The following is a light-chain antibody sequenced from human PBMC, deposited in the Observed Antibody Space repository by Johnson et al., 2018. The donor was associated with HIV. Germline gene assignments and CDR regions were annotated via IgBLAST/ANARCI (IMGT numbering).Light chain of an antibody. CDR1: NSNIGNNY. V-gene: IGLV1-51*01. CDR3: GTWDSSLSAGYV. Sequence: HSVLTQPPSVSAAPGQKVTISCSGSNSNIGNNYVSWYQQLPGTAPKLLIYDNNKRPSGIPDRFSGSKSGTSATLGITGLQTGDEADYYCGTWDSSLSAGYVFGTGTKVTVL. CDR2: DNN. J-gene: IGLJ1*01.